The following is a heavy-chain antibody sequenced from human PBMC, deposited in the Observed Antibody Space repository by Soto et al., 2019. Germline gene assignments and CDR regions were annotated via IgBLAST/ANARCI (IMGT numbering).Heavy chain of an antibody. J-gene: IGHJ4*02. CDR2: ISAHNGNT. Sequence: QVQLVQSGAEVTKPGASVKVSCKASGYTFTSYGISWVRQAPGQGIEWMGWISAHNGNTKYAQKLQGRVTMTTETSTSTAYMELRSLRSDDTAVYYCASENYDFWSGYGYWGQGTLVTVSS. CDR1: GYTFTSYG. V-gene: IGHV1-18*01. D-gene: IGHD3-3*01. CDR3: ASENYDFWSGYGY.